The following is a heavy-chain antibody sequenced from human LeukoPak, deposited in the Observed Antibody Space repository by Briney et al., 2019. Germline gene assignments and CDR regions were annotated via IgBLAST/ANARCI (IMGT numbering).Heavy chain of an antibody. D-gene: IGHD2-2*01. Sequence: TGGSLRLSCAASGFTVSSNYMTWVRQAPGKGLEWVSVIYSGGTTYSADSVKGRFTMSRDNSKNTLYLQMYSLRAEDTAVYYCARERSSTSNYYYYYYYMDVWGKGTTVTVSS. J-gene: IGHJ6*03. CDR1: GFTVSSNY. V-gene: IGHV3-66*02. CDR2: IYSGGTT. CDR3: ARERSSTSNYYYYYYYMDV.